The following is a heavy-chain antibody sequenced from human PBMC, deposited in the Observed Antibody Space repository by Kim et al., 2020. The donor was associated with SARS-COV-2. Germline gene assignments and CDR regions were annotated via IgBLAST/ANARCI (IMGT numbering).Heavy chain of an antibody. CDR2: IYYSGST. V-gene: IGHV4-59*13. CDR3: AGVEQWGGIDP. D-gene: IGHD1-1*01. CDR1: GGSISSYY. Sequence: SETLSLTCPVSGGSISSYYWSWIRQPPGKGLEWIGSIYYSGSTNYNPSLKGRVPISVDTSKNQFSLKLSSVTAADTAVYYCAGVEQWGGIDPWGQGTPVTVSS. J-gene: IGHJ5*02.